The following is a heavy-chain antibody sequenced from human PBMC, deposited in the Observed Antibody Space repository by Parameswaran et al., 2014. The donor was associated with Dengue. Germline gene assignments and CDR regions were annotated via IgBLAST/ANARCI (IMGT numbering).Heavy chain of an antibody. CDR3: ARGPSGSYRIPTDY. J-gene: IGHJ4*02. D-gene: IGHD1-26*01. CDR2: ISSSGSTI. Sequence: WIRQPPGKGLEWVSYISSSGSTIYYADSVKGRFTISRDNAKNSLYLQMNSLRAEDTAVYYCARGPSGSYRIPTDYWGQGTLVTVSS. V-gene: IGHV3-48*03.